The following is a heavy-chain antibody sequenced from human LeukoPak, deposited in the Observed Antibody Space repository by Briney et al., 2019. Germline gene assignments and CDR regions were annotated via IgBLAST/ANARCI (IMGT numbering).Heavy chain of an antibody. CDR1: GFTFSSYW. V-gene: IGHV3-23*01. D-gene: IGHD3-10*01. Sequence: PGGSLRLSCAASGFTFSSYWMSWVRQAPGKGLEWVSAISGSGGSTYYADSVKGRFTISRGNSKNTLYLQMNSLRAEDTAVYYCAKGEMVRGVTYFDYWGQGTLVTVSS. CDR2: ISGSGGST. CDR3: AKGEMVRGVTYFDY. J-gene: IGHJ4*02.